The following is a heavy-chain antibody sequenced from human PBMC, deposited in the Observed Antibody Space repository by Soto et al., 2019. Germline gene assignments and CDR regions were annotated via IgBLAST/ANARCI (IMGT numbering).Heavy chain of an antibody. Sequence: EVQLLESGGGLVQPGGSLRLSCAASGFTFSSYAMSWVRQAPGKGLEWVSGISGSGVSTYYADSVKGRFTISRDNSKSTLYLRTNSLRAEDTAVYYCAKDRERIATRSIDYWGQGTLVTVSS. CDR2: ISGSGVST. V-gene: IGHV3-23*01. CDR1: GFTFSSYA. CDR3: AKDRERIATRSIDY. J-gene: IGHJ4*02. D-gene: IGHD6-6*01.